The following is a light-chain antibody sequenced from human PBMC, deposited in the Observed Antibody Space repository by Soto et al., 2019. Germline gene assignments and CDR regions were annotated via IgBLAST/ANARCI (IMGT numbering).Light chain of an antibody. CDR1: QSISSY. Sequence: DIPMTQSPSSLSASVGDRVTITCRASQSISSYLNWYQQKPGKAPKLLIYAASSLQSGVPSRFSGSGSGTDFTLTISSLQPEDFATYYCQQSYSTPPITFGQGTLLEIK. V-gene: IGKV1-39*01. CDR3: QQSYSTPPIT. CDR2: AAS. J-gene: IGKJ5*01.